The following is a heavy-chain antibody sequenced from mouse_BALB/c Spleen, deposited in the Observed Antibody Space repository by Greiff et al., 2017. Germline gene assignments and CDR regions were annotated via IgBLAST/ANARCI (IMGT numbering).Heavy chain of an antibody. J-gene: IGHJ2*01. CDR2: ISSGGGST. CDR1: GFAFSSYD. Sequence: DVQLVESGGGLVKPGGSLKLSCAASGFAFSSYDMSWVRQTPEKRLEWVAYISSGGGSTYYPDTVKGRFTISRDNAKNTLYLQMSSLKSEDTAMYYCARGDYGYYFDYWGQGTTLTVSS. V-gene: IGHV5-12-1*01. CDR3: ARGDYGYYFDY. D-gene: IGHD1-1*01.